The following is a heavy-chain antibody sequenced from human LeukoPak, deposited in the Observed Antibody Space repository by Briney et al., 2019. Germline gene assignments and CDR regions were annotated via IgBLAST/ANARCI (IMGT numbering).Heavy chain of an antibody. CDR2: IYSGGST. CDR3: AKGVPMVRGVILTYYFDY. V-gene: IGHV3-53*01. CDR1: GFTVSGNY. Sequence: GGSLRLSCAASGFTVSGNYMSWVRQAPGKGLEWVSIIYSGGSTYYADSVKGRFTISRDNSKNTLYLQMNSLRAEDTAVYYCAKGVPMVRGVILTYYFDYWGQGTLVTVSS. D-gene: IGHD3-10*01. J-gene: IGHJ4*02.